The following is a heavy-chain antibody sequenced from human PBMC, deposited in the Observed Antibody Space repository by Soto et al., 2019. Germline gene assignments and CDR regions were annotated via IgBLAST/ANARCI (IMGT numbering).Heavy chain of an antibody. J-gene: IGHJ4*02. V-gene: IGHV3-23*01. CDR1: GFTFSTYA. Sequence: HPGGSLRLSCSTSGFTFSTYAMNWVHQAPGKGLEWVSALSGSGGTTYYADSVRGRFTISRDNSKNTPFLQMSSLRAEDTALYYCAKQRAGYGSGSDTFYFDFWGQGTLVTVSS. CDR2: LSGSGGTT. CDR3: AKQRAGYGSGSDTFYFDF. D-gene: IGHD3-10*01.